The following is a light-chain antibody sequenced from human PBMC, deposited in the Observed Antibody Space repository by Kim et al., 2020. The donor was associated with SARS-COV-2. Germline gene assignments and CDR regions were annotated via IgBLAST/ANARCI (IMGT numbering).Light chain of an antibody. CDR1: STNIRKNL. CDR3: ATWDDILNGPV. J-gene: IGLJ2*01. CDR2: SND. V-gene: IGLV1-44*01. Sequence: VTISCSGRSTNIRKNLVIWYQHLPGTAPKLVIYSNDQRPSGVPDQFSASKSGTSASLAISGLQSEDEGDYYCATWDDILNGPVFGGGTKLTVL.